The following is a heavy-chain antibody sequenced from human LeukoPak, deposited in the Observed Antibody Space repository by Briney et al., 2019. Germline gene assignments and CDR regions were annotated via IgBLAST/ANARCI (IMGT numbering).Heavy chain of an antibody. CDR3: VRDVGVGTGIYYYFDY. Sequence: GGSLTLSCAASGFTFSSYAMHWVRQAPGKGLEWVGLVSYDGGNTYYGDSVRGRFSISRDNSKNTVYLQMNSPRADDSAVYYCVRDVGVGTGIYYYFDYWGQGTLVTVSS. V-gene: IGHV3-33*01. D-gene: IGHD2-8*02. J-gene: IGHJ4*02. CDR2: VSYDGGNT. CDR1: GFTFSSYA.